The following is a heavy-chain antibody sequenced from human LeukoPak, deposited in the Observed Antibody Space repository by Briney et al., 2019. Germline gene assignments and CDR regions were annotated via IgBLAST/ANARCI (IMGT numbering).Heavy chain of an antibody. CDR1: GVTFNNYA. J-gene: IGHJ4*02. Sequence: GGSLRLSCATSGVTFNNYAMTWVRQPPGRGLEWVSAITGTGGDTYYADSVKGRFTVSRDNSKNTLYLQMNSLKTEDTAVYYCAKALAKSSGWYFDYWGRGTLVTVSS. D-gene: IGHD6-25*01. CDR2: ITGTGGDT. V-gene: IGHV3-23*01. CDR3: AKALAKSSGWYFDY.